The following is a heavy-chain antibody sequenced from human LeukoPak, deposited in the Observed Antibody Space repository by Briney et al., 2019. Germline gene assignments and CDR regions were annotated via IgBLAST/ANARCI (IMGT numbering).Heavy chain of an antibody. Sequence: GRSLRLSCAASGFTFSSYAMHWVRQAPGKGLEWVAVISYDGSNKYYADSVKGRFTISRDNSKNTLYLQMNSLRAEDTAVYYCAKGDLWFGEFYFDYWGREPWSPSPQ. J-gene: IGHJ4*02. CDR1: GFTFSSYA. CDR2: ISYDGSNK. V-gene: IGHV3-30-3*01. CDR3: AKGDLWFGEFYFDY. D-gene: IGHD3-10*01.